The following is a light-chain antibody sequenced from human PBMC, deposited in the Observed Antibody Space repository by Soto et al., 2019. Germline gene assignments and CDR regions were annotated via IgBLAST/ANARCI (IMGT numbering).Light chain of an antibody. V-gene: IGLV2-14*01. CDR2: EVS. CDR3: VSHTHISTML. Sequence: QSALTQPASVSGSPGQSITISCTGTNSDVGSSIYVSWYQQHPGKAPQLVIYEVSYRPSGVSNRFSGSKSGNTASLTISGLQAEDEADYYCVSHTHISTMLFGGGTKLTVL. CDR1: NSDVGSSIY. J-gene: IGLJ2*01.